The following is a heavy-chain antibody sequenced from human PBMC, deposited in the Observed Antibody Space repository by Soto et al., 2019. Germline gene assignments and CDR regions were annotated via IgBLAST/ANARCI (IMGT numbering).Heavy chain of an antibody. D-gene: IGHD3-22*01. V-gene: IGHV1-69*13. CDR2: IIPIFGTA. Sequence: SVKVSCKASGGTFSSYAISWVRQAPGQGLEWMGGIIPIFGTANCAQKFQGRVTITADESTSTAYMELSSLRSEDTAVYYCARDGTSSGYYDYWGQGTLVTVSS. J-gene: IGHJ4*02. CDR1: GGTFSSYA. CDR3: ARDGTSSGYYDY.